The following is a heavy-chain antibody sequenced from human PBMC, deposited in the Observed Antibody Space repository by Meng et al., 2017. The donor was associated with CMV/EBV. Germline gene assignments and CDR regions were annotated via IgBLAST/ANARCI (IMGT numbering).Heavy chain of an antibody. CDR3: TRDQSSTSYNYCDMDV. Sequence: ASVKVSSKAAGDTSTGYYMHWVRQAPGLGPEWMGWINPNSGGTNYAQKFQGRVTMTRNTSISTAYMELSRLRSADTAVYYCTRDQSSTSYNYCDMDVWGQGTTVTVSS. CDR2: INPNSGGT. CDR1: GDTSTGYY. V-gene: IGHV1-2*02. J-gene: IGHJ6*02. D-gene: IGHD2-2*01.